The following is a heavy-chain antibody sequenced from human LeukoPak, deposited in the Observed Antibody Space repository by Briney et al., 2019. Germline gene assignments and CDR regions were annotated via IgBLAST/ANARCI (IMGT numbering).Heavy chain of an antibody. CDR1: GFTFSDYY. Sequence: GGSLRLSCAASGFTFSDYYMSWIRQAPGKGLEWVSVIYSGGSTYYADSVKGRFTISRDNSKNTLYLQMNSLRAEDTAVYYCAIVGATLDYWGQGTLVTVSS. CDR3: AIVGATLDY. J-gene: IGHJ4*02. CDR2: IYSGGST. D-gene: IGHD1-26*01. V-gene: IGHV3-66*01.